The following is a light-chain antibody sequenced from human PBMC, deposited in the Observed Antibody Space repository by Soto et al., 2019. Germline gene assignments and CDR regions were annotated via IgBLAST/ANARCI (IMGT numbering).Light chain of an antibody. CDR2: GAS. CDR3: QQYNKWPLFT. CDR1: QSVGNN. V-gene: IGKV3-15*01. Sequence: EILMTQSPATLSVSPGERATLSCRASQSVGNNLAWYQQRPAQAPRLLIYGASTRATGTPARFSGSGSGTEFTLTINSLQSEDFALYYCQQYNKWPLFTFGPGTRMDI. J-gene: IGKJ3*01.